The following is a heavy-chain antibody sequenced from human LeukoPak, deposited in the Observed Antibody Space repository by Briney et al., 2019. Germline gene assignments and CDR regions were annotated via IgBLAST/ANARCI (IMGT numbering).Heavy chain of an antibody. CDR2: IYPDDSDT. J-gene: IGHJ3*01. CDR3: ARPNITSYYDSRGYDAFDV. D-gene: IGHD3-22*01. V-gene: IGHV5-51*01. CDR1: GYRFNAYW. Sequence: GESLKISCKGSGYRFNAYWIAWVRQMPGKGLEWMGIIYPDDSDTRYSPSFQGQVTISADKTVRTAYLQWSGLKASDTAMYYCARPNITSYYDSRGYDAFDVWGQGTMVTVSS.